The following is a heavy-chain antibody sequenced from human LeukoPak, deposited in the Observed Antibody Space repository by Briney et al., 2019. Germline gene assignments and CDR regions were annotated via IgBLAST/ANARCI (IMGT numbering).Heavy chain of an antibody. V-gene: IGHV1-2*02. CDR2: INPNSGGT. CDR3: ARGVATTNLPQYYYYMDV. J-gene: IGHJ6*03. Sequence: GPVKVSCKASGYTFTGYYMHWVRQAPGQGLEWMGWINPNSGGTNYAQKFQGRVTMTRDTSISTAYMELSRLRSDDTAVYYCARGVATTNLPQYYYYMDVWGKGTTVTVSS. D-gene: IGHD5-12*01. CDR1: GYTFTGYY.